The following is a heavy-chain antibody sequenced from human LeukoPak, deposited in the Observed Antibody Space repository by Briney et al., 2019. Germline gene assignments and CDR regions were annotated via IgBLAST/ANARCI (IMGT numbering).Heavy chain of an antibody. D-gene: IGHD4-17*01. CDR2: IKQDGSEK. CDR3: ARSPYSLRGGYYFDY. J-gene: IGHJ4*02. Sequence: PGGSLRLSCAASGFTFSSYWMSWVRQAPGKGLEWVANIKQDGSEKYYVDSVKGRFTISRDNAKNSLYLQMNSLRAEDTAVYYCARSPYSLRGGYYFDYWGQGTLVTVSS. V-gene: IGHV3-7*01. CDR1: GFTFSSYW.